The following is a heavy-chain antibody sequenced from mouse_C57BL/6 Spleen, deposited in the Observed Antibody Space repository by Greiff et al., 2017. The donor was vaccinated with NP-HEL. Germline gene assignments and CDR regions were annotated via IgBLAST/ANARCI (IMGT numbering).Heavy chain of an antibody. J-gene: IGHJ2*01. CDR1: GYTFTDYY. V-gene: IGHV1-19*01. CDR3: ARGAYYSNGGLYFDY. CDR2: INPYNGGT. Sequence: EVKLMESGPVLVKPGASVKMSCKASGYTFTDYYMNWVKQSHGKSLEWIGVINPYNGGTSYNQKFKGKATLTVDKSSSTAYMELNSLTSEDSAVYYCARGAYYSNGGLYFDYWGQGTTLTVSS. D-gene: IGHD2-5*01.